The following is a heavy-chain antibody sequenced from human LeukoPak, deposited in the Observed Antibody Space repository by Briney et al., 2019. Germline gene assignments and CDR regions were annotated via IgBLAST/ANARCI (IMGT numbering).Heavy chain of an antibody. D-gene: IGHD3-16*01. CDR2: INHSGST. V-gene: IGHV4-34*01. CDR3: VLGDY. Sequence: SNTPSITSAADGGSVSGWYWSLILQPPGKGLEWIAGINHSGSTNYNPPLKSRVTLSVDMSGNQFSLKLTSVTAADTAMYYCVLGDYWGQGTLVTLSS. CDR1: GGSVSGWY. J-gene: IGHJ4*02.